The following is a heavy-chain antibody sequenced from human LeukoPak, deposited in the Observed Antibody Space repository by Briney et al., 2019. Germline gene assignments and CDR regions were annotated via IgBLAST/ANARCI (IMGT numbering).Heavy chain of an antibody. CDR3: ARGSSSHDFDY. CDR1: GFTFSSYS. J-gene: IGHJ4*02. Sequence: GGSLRLSCAASGFTFSSYSMNWVRKAPGKGLEWVSSISSSSSYIYYADSVKGRFTISRDNAKNSLYLQMNSLRAEDTAVYYCARGSSSHDFDYWGQGTLVTVSS. V-gene: IGHV3-21*01. CDR2: ISSSSSYI. D-gene: IGHD6-13*01.